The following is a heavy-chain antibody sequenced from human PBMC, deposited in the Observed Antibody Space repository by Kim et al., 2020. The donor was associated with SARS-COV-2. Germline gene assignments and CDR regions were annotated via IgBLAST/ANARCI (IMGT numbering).Heavy chain of an antibody. D-gene: IGHD4-4*01. Sequence: SETLSLTCSVSGDSITNDLWTWIRQSPGKGLEWIAYIRYSGSTNFNPTNYNPSIKSRVTMAVDTSKNQFSLQLSSFTAPNTPIYFLPRGSGNYYNSYFDL. V-gene: IGHV4-59*01. CDR3: PRGSGNYYNSYFDL. CDR2: IRYSGSTNFNPT. CDR1: GDSITNDL. J-gene: IGHJ2*01.